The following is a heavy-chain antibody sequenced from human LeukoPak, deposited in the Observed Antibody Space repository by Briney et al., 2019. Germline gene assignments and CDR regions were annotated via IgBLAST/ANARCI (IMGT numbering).Heavy chain of an antibody. D-gene: IGHD3-10*01. CDR1: GFTFSSYE. CDR2: ISSSGSTI. V-gene: IGHV3-48*03. J-gene: IGHJ4*02. Sequence: GGSLRLSCAASGFTFSSYEMNWVRQAPGKGLEWVSYISSSGSTIYYADSVKGRFTISRDNAKNSLYLQMNSLRAGDTAVYYCASEPQNYYGSGVWGQGTLVTVSS. CDR3: ASEPQNYYGSGV.